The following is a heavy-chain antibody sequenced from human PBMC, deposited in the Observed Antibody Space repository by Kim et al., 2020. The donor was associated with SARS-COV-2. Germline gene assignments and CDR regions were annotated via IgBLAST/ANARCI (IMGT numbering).Heavy chain of an antibody. CDR1: GYTFTSYA. CDR3: AREGYSYGHCAFDI. Sequence: ASVKVACKASGYTFTSYAMNWVRQAPGQGLEWMGWINTNTGNPTYAQGFTGRFVFSLDTSVSTAYLQISSLQAENTAVYYCAREGYSYGHCAFDIWGQGTMVTVSS. CDR2: INTNTGNP. J-gene: IGHJ3*02. V-gene: IGHV7-4-1*02. D-gene: IGHD5-18*01.